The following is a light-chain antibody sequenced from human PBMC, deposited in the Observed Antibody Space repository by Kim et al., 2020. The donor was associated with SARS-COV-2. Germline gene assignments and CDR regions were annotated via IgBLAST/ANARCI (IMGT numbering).Light chain of an antibody. CDR3: QQRSNWPPMYS. Sequence: SPGEMATPSCRASQSVSSYLAWYQQKPGQAPRLLIYDASNRATGIPARFSGSGSGTDFTLTISSLEPEDFAVYYCQQRSNWPPMYSFGQGTKLEI. V-gene: IGKV3-11*01. J-gene: IGKJ2*03. CDR2: DAS. CDR1: QSVSSY.